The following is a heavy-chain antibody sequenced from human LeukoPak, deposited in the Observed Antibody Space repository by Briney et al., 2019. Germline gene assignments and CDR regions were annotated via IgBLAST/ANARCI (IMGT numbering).Heavy chain of an antibody. V-gene: IGHV3-21*01. CDR3: ARGISNVAGRENFDN. CDR2: ISSSGDYA. CDR1: GFTFSYYS. Sequence: GGSLRLSCAASGFTFSYYSINWVRQAPGKGLQWVSSISSSGDYAYYADSVRGRFTISRDNAKNSLYLQVNSLRAEDTAVYFCARGISNVAGRENFDNWGQGTLVTVSS. J-gene: IGHJ4*02. D-gene: IGHD6-19*01.